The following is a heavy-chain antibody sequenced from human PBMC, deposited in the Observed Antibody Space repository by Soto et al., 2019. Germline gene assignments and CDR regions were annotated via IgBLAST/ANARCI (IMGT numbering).Heavy chain of an antibody. V-gene: IGHV4-4*02. Sequence: QVQLQESGPGLVKPSGTLSLTCAVSGGSISSSNWWSWVRQPPGKGLEWIGEIYHSGSTNYNPSLKSGVTVSVDKSKSQFSLKLSSVTAADTAVYYCARLYMVRGVMDWFDPWGQGTLVTVSS. CDR3: ARLYMVRGVMDWFDP. D-gene: IGHD3-10*01. CDR1: GGSISSSNW. J-gene: IGHJ5*02. CDR2: IYHSGST.